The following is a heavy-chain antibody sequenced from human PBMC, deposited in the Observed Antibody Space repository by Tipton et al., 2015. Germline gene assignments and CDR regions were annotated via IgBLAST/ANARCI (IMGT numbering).Heavy chain of an antibody. CDR2: ISYTEIT. Sequence: TLSLTCTVSGGSVSSGNYYWSWIRQPPGKGLEWIGYISYTEITHNNPSLKSRVTISVDTSKNQFSLRLSSVPAADTAVYYCARSLFPETAGLETCFDPWGQGPLVTVSS. V-gene: IGHV4-61*01. CDR1: GGSVSSGNYY. CDR3: ARSLFPETAGLETCFDP. D-gene: IGHD6-13*01. J-gene: IGHJ5*02.